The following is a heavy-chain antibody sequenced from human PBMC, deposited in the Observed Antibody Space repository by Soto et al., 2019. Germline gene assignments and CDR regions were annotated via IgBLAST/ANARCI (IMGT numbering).Heavy chain of an antibody. CDR3: ARARVWGSYRPFDY. Sequence: PSETLSLTCAVYGGSFSGYYWSWIRQPPGKGLEWIGEINHSGSTNYNPSLKSRVTISVDTSKNQFSLKLSSVTAADTAVYYCARARVWGSYRPFDYWGQGTLVTVSS. V-gene: IGHV4-34*01. CDR1: GGSFSGYY. D-gene: IGHD3-16*02. J-gene: IGHJ4*02. CDR2: INHSGST.